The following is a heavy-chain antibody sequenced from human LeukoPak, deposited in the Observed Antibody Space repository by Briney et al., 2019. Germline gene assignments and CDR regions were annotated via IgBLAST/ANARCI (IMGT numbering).Heavy chain of an antibody. V-gene: IGHV3-7*01. CDR1: GFTFSSSY. Sequence: GGSPRLSCAASGFTFSSSYMSWVRQPPGKGLEWMANIKQDGKEKHYVDSVKGRFTISRDNAKRSLYLQMDSLRAEDTAVYYCARYPRGSEYSHVGSWGLGTQVTVSP. CDR3: ARYPRGSEYSHVGS. J-gene: IGHJ4*02. D-gene: IGHD3-10*01. CDR2: IKQDGKEK.